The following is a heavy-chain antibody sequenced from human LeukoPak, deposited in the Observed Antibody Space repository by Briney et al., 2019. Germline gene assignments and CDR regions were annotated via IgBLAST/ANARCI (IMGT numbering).Heavy chain of an antibody. Sequence: GGSLRLSCAASGFTFSSYGMHSVRQTPGKGVEWVAFIRYYGNNKYYADPVKRRFTISRDNSKNTLYLQMNSLRAEDTAVYYCAKDGYGGNSGSDYWGQGTLVTVSS. CDR3: AKDGYGGNSGSDY. J-gene: IGHJ4*02. D-gene: IGHD4-23*01. V-gene: IGHV3-30*02. CDR2: IRYYGNNK. CDR1: GFTFSSYG.